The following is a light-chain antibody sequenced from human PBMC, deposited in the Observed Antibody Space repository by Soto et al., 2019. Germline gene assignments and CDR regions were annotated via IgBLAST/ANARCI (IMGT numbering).Light chain of an antibody. CDR2: GAS. CDR1: QGISTY. CDR3: QHTRTTPRT. V-gene: IGKV1-39*01. Sequence: DIQMTQSPSSLFANVGDRVTITCRASQGISTYLHWYQQRPGKAPSLLIYGASNLQSGGPSRFSGRGSGTDFTLTICRLQPEDVATYYCQHTRTTPRTFGQGTNGDIK. J-gene: IGKJ1*01.